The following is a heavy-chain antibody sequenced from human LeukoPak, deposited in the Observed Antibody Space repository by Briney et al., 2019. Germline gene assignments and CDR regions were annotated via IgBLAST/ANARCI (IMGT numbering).Heavy chain of an antibody. CDR3: AGKLGYCSGGSCYPAH. CDR2: IYYIGST. CDR1: GGSISSSSYY. J-gene: IGHJ1*01. V-gene: IGHV4-39*01. D-gene: IGHD2-15*01. Sequence: PSETLSLTCTVSGGSISSSSYYWGWIRQPPGKGLEWIGSIYYIGSTYYNPSLKSRVTISVDTSKNQFSLKLSSVTAADTAVYYCAGKLGYCSGGSCYPAHWGQGTLVTVSS.